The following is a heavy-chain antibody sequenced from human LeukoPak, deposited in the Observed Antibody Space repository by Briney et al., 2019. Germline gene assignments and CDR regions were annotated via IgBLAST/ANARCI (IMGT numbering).Heavy chain of an antibody. CDR3: AREDGYNSAWFDP. CDR2: IYTSGST. J-gene: IGHJ5*02. Sequence: SETLSLTCTVSGGSISSGTYYWHWIRQPAGKGLEWIGRIYTSGSTNYNPSFKSRVTISVDTSKNQFSLKLSSVTAADTAVYYCAREDGYNSAWFDPWGQGTLVTVSS. V-gene: IGHV4-61*02. CDR1: GGSISSGTYY. D-gene: IGHD5-24*01.